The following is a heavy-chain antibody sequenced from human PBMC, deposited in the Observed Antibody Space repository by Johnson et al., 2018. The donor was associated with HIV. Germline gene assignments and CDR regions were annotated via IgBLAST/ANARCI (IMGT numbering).Heavy chain of an antibody. V-gene: IGHV3-30-3*01. CDR2: VSYDGSNK. Sequence: VQLVESGGGLVQPGRSLRLSCAASGFTFDDHAMHWVRQAPGKGLEWVAVVSYDGSNKYYADSVKGRFTISRDNSKNTLYLQMNSLRAEDTAVYYCARDLSRYQRQSGDAFDIWGQGTMVTVSS. CDR1: GFTFDDHA. D-gene: IGHD2-2*01. J-gene: IGHJ3*02. CDR3: ARDLSRYQRQSGDAFDI.